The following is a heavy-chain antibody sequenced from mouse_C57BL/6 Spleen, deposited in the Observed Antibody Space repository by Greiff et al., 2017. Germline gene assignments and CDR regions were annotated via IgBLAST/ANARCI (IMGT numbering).Heavy chain of an antibody. CDR3: ARPDGYSYYCDY. D-gene: IGHD2-3*01. CDR1: GYTFTSYW. CDR2: IHPNSGST. Sequence: QVQLKQPGAELVKPGASVKLSCKASGYTFTSYWMHWVKQRPGQGLEWIGMIHPNSGSTNYNEKFKSKATLTVDKSSSTAYMQLSSLTSEDSAVYYCARPDGYSYYCDYWGQGTTLTVSS. J-gene: IGHJ2*01. V-gene: IGHV1-64*01.